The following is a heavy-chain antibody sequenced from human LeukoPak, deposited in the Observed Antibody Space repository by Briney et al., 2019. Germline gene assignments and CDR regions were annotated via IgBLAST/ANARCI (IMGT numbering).Heavy chain of an antibody. V-gene: IGHV4-31*03. Sequence: PSQTLSLTCTVSGGSISSGGYYWSWLRQHPGKGLEWIGYIYYSGSTYYNPSLKSRVTISVDTSKNSFSLKLSSVTAADTAVYYCARDLRYSYGHFDYWGQGTLVTVSS. D-gene: IGHD5-18*01. CDR2: IYYSGST. CDR3: ARDLRYSYGHFDY. J-gene: IGHJ4*02. CDR1: GGSISSGGYY.